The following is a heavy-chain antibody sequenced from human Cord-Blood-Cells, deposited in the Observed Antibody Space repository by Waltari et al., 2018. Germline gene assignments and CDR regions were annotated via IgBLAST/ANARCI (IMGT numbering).Heavy chain of an antibody. V-gene: IGHV3-23*01. Sequence: EVQLLESGGGLVQPGGSLRLSCAASGLTFSSYAMSWVRQAPGKGLEWVSAISGSGGSTYYADSVKGRFTISRDNSKNTLYLQMNSLRAEDTAVYYCAKDALIIAATGPYFDYWGQGTLVTVSS. CDR1: GLTFSSYA. CDR2: ISGSGGST. D-gene: IGHD6-13*01. J-gene: IGHJ4*02. CDR3: AKDALIIAATGPYFDY.